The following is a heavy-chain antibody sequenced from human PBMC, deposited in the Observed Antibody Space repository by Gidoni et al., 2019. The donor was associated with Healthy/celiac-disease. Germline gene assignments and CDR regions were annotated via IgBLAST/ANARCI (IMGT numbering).Heavy chain of an antibody. D-gene: IGHD6-19*01. J-gene: IGHJ4*02. CDR3: ARDDTIAVAGTLAFDY. Sequence: QVQLVQSGAEVKKPGDSVKVSCKASGYTFTSYAMHWVRQAPGQRLEWMGWINAGNGNTKYSQKFQGRVTITRDTSASTAYMELSSLRSEDTAVYYCARDDTIAVAGTLAFDYWGQGTLVTVSS. V-gene: IGHV1-3*01. CDR2: INAGNGNT. CDR1: GYTFTSYA.